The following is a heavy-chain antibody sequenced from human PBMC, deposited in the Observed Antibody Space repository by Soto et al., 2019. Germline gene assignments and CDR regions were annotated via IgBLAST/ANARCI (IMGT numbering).Heavy chain of an antibody. Sequence: SVKVSCKASGFTFTSSAVQWVRQARGQRLEWIGWIVVGSGNTNYAQKFQERVTITRDMSTSTAYMELSSLRSEDTAVYYCAANYYDSSGYYPGVPYGMEVWGQGTTVTVSS. J-gene: IGHJ6*02. CDR3: AANYYDSSGYYPGVPYGMEV. CDR1: GFTFTSSA. CDR2: IVVGSGNT. V-gene: IGHV1-58*01. D-gene: IGHD3-22*01.